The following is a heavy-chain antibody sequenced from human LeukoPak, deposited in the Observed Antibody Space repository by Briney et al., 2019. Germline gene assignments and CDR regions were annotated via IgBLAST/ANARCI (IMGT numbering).Heavy chain of an antibody. V-gene: IGHV1-8*03. CDR3: TKDGSTVTTFY. Sequence: ASVKVSCKASGYTFTSYDINWVRQATGQGLEWMGWMNPNSGNTGYAQKFQGRVTITRNTSISTAYMELSSLRSEDTAVYYCTKDGSTVTTFYWGQGTLVTVSS. CDR2: MNPNSGNT. J-gene: IGHJ4*02. D-gene: IGHD4-17*01. CDR1: GYTFTSYD.